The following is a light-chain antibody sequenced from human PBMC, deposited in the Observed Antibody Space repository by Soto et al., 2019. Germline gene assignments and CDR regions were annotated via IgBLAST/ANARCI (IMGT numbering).Light chain of an antibody. V-gene: IGKV1-5*01. CDR3: QHYNSYPIT. Sequence: DIQMTQSPSTLPASVGDRVTITCRASQSISSWLAWYQQKPGKAPKFLIYDASNLASGVPSRFSGSGSGTEFTLTISSLQPDDFATYYCQHYNSYPITFGQGTRLALK. CDR1: QSISSW. J-gene: IGKJ5*01. CDR2: DAS.